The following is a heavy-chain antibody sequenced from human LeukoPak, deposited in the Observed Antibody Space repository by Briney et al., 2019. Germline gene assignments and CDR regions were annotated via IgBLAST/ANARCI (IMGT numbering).Heavy chain of an antibody. D-gene: IGHD2-2*02. CDR1: GFTFSSYA. V-gene: IGHV3-30-3*01. J-gene: IGHJ4*02. Sequence: PGGSLRLSCAASGFTFSSYAMHWVRQAPGKGLEWVAVISYDGSNKYYADSVKGRFTISRDNSKNTLYLQMNSLRAEDTAVYYCARGTVPAAIWAAFDYWGQGTLVTVSS. CDR2: ISYDGSNK. CDR3: ARGTVPAAIWAAFDY.